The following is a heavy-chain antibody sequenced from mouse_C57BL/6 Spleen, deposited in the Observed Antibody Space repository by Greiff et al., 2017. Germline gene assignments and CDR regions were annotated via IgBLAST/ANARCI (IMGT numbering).Heavy chain of an antibody. CDR2: ISSGSSTI. CDR3: ARRTSDYDDYDMDD. CDR1: GFTFSDYG. D-gene: IGHD2-4*01. Sequence: EVHRVESGGGLVKPGGSLKLSCAASGFTFSDYGMHWVRQAPEKGLEWVAYISSGSSTIYYADTVKGRFTISRDNAKNTLFLQMTSLRSEDTAMYYCARRTSDYDDYDMDDWGKGTTVTVSS. V-gene: IGHV5-17*01. J-gene: IGHJ4*01.